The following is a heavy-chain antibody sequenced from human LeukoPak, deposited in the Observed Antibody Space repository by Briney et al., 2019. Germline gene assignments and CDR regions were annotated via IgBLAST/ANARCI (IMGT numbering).Heavy chain of an antibody. CDR1: GYTFTSYY. J-gene: IGHJ4*02. CDR3: ARDRNGYSDSRGDY. V-gene: IGHV1-46*01. Sequence: ASVKVSCKASGYTFTSYYMHWVRQAPGQGLEWMGIINPSGGSTSYAQKFQGRVTITADESTSTAYMELSSLRSEDTAVYYCARDRNGYSDSRGDYWGQGTLVTVSS. D-gene: IGHD3-22*01. CDR2: INPSGGST.